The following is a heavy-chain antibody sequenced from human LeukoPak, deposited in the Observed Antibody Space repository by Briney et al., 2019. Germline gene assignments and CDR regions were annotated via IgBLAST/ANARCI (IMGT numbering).Heavy chain of an antibody. V-gene: IGHV3-23*01. CDR3: ARGPWSAAGYNGMDV. Sequence: AGGSLRLSCAASGFTFSSYGMSWVRQAPGKGLEWASAISNSGGSTPYADSVKGRFTISRDNSKNTLYLQMNSLRGEDTAVYCCARGPWSAAGYNGMDVWGQGTTVTVSS. J-gene: IGHJ6*02. D-gene: IGHD6-13*01. CDR2: ISNSGGST. CDR1: GFTFSSYG.